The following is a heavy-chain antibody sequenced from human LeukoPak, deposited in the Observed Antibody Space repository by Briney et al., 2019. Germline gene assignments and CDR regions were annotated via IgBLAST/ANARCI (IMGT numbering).Heavy chain of an antibody. Sequence: GASVKVSCKASGYTFAYYYISWVRQAPGQGLEWMGWISGYSGYTNYAQKFQDRITMTVDKSTTTVYMELKSLRSDDTAVNYCARTHDFWSATKGDYFDPWGQGTLVTVSS. CDR3: ARTHDFWSATKGDYFDP. CDR2: ISGYSGYT. D-gene: IGHD3-3*01. J-gene: IGHJ4*02. V-gene: IGHV1-18*01. CDR1: GYTFAYYY.